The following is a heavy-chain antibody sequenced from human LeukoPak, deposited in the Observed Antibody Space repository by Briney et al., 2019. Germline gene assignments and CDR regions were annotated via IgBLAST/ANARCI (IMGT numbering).Heavy chain of an antibody. Sequence: GGSLRLPCAASGFTFSTYGMHWVRQAPGKGLEWVAFIRYDGSNKYYADSVKGRFTISRDNSKNTLYLQMNSLRAEDTAVYYCAKVLRGYSYGQGPFDYWGQGTLVTVSS. D-gene: IGHD5-18*01. CDR1: GFTFSTYG. V-gene: IGHV3-30*02. CDR2: IRYDGSNK. J-gene: IGHJ4*02. CDR3: AKVLRGYSYGQGPFDY.